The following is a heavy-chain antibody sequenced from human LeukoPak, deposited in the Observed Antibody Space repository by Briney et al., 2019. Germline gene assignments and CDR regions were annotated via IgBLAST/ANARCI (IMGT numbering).Heavy chain of an antibody. CDR3: ARTSHVDTAMVTMGSYYYYYYMDV. CDR2: IYPGDSDT. CDR1: GYSFTTYW. J-gene: IGHJ6*03. V-gene: IGHV5-51*01. Sequence: SGESLKISCKGSGYSFTTYWIGWVRQMPGKGLEWMGIIYPGDSDTRYSPSFQGQVTISADKSISTAYLQWSSLKASDTAMYYCARTSHVDTAMVTMGSYYYYYYMDVWGQGTTVTVSS. D-gene: IGHD5-18*01.